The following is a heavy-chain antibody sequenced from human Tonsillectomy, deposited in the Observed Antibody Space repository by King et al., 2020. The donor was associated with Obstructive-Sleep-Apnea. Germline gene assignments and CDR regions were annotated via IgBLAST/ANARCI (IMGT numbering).Heavy chain of an antibody. CDR3: ARDKVYYDSSGPSRYFDL. Sequence: VQLVESGGGLVQPGGSLRLSCAASGFTFSIHAMSWVRQAPGKGLEWVPAITGSGGSTYYADSVKGRFTISRDNSKNTLYVQMNSLRADDTAVYYCARDKVYYDSSGPSRYFDLWGRGTLVTVSS. CDR1: GFTFSIHA. D-gene: IGHD3-22*01. V-gene: IGHV3-23*04. J-gene: IGHJ2*01. CDR2: ITGSGGST.